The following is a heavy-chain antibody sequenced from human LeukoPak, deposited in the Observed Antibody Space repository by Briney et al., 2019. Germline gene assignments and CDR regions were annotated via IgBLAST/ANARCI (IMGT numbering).Heavy chain of an antibody. CDR3: AKLVSGYSYGYPVGWFDP. V-gene: IGHV3-23*01. D-gene: IGHD5-18*01. J-gene: IGHJ5*02. CDR1: GFTFSTFA. CDR2: ISGSGGST. Sequence: GGSLRLSCAASGFTFSTFAMIWVRQPPGKGLEWVSAISGSGGSTYYADSVKGRFTISRDNSKNTLYLQMNSLRAEDTAVYYCAKLVSGYSYGYPVGWFDPWGQGTLVTVSS.